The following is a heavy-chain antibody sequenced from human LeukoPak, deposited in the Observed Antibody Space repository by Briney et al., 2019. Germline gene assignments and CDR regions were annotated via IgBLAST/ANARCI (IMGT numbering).Heavy chain of an antibody. J-gene: IGHJ5*02. CDR3: ARDLEVEMATTEDWFDP. CDR2: IIPIFGTA. V-gene: IGHV1-69*13. CDR1: GGTFISYA. D-gene: IGHD5-24*01. Sequence: GASVKVSCKASGGTFISYAISWVRQAPGQGLEWIGGIIPIFGTANYAQKLQGRDTITAEQSTSTAYMELSSLRSEDTAVYYCARDLEVEMATTEDWFDPWGQGTLVTVSS.